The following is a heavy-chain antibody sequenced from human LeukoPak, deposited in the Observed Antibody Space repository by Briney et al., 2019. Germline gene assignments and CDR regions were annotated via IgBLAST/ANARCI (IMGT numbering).Heavy chain of an antibody. Sequence: GGSLRLSCAASGFTFSSYGMHWVRQAPGKGLEWVAVISYDGSNKYYADSVKGRFTISRDNSKNTLYLRMNSLRAEDTAVYYCAKTSQSSGWIYYFDYWGQGTLVTVSS. D-gene: IGHD6-19*01. V-gene: IGHV3-30*18. J-gene: IGHJ4*02. CDR3: AKTSQSSGWIYYFDY. CDR2: ISYDGSNK. CDR1: GFTFSSYG.